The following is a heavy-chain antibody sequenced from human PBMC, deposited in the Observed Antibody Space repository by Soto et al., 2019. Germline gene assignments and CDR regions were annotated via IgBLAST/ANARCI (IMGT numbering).Heavy chain of an antibody. CDR3: ARAPLNCSGGSCYQAALDY. J-gene: IGHJ4*02. CDR1: GGTFSSYT. CDR2: IIPILGIA. D-gene: IGHD2-15*01. Sequence: SVTVSCKASGGTFSSYTISWVRQAPGQGLEWMGRIIPILGIANYAQKFQGRVTITADKSTSTAYMELSSLRSEDTAVYYCARAPLNCSGGSCYQAALDYWGQGTLVTVSS. V-gene: IGHV1-69*02.